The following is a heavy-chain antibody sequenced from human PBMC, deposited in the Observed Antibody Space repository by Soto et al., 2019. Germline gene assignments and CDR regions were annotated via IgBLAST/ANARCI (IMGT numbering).Heavy chain of an antibody. CDR2: IAYDGSNK. V-gene: IGHV3-30*18. J-gene: IGHJ4*02. CDR1: GFTFSSYG. CDR3: AKGHY. Sequence: QVQLVESGGGVVQPGRSLRLSCAASGFTFSSYGMHWVRQGPGKGLEWLAVIAYDGSNKHYADSVKGRFTISRDNSKNTLDLQMNSLRAEETAGYYCAKGHYWCQGSLVTASS.